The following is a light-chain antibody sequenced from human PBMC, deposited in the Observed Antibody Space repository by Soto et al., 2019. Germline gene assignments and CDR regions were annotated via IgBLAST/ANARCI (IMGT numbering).Light chain of an antibody. J-gene: IGLJ1*01. CDR3: AAWDDSLSGFYV. CDR2: RNN. Sequence: SGLDERRAASGSPGRRVTIYCYGRSSNIGNNYVYWYQQLPGTAPKVLIYRNNQRPSGVPDRFSGSKSGTSASLAISGLRSEDEADHYCAAWDDSLSGFYVFGTGTKVTVL. CDR1: SSNIGNNY. V-gene: IGLV1-47*01.